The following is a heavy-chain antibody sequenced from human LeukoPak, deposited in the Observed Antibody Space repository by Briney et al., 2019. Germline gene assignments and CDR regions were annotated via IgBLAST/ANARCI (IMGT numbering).Heavy chain of an antibody. CDR3: ARRHCSSTSCPLVDY. V-gene: IGHV3-11*04. J-gene: IGHJ4*02. D-gene: IGHD2-2*01. CDR2: ITSGSTI. Sequence: GGSLGLSCAASGFTFSDYYMSWIRQAPGKGLEWVSYITSGSTIYYADSVKGRFTISRDNAKNSLYLQMNSLRAEDTAVYYCARRHCSSTSCPLVDYWGQGTLVTVSS. CDR1: GFTFSDYY.